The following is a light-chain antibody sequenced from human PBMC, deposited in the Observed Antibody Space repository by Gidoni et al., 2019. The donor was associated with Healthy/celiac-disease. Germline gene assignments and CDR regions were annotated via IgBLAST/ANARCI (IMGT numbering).Light chain of an antibody. V-gene: IGKV1-5*03. CDR3: QQYNSYST. J-gene: IGKJ1*01. CDR2: KAS. CDR1: QSISSW. Sequence: DIQMTQSPSTLSASVGDRVTIPCRASQSISSWLAWYQQKPGKAPKLLIYKASSLESGVPSRFSGSGSGTEFTLTISSLQPDDFATYYCQQYNSYSTFXXXTKVEIK.